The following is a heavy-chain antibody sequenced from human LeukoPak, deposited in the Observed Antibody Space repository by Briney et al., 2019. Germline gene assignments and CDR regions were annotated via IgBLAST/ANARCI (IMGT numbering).Heavy chain of an antibody. Sequence: ASVNVSCKASGDTLTTYGITWVRQAPGQGLEWMGWISGYSGKTIYAQHFQDRLTVTIDASSTTAYMELRSLRSDDTAMYYCARSRGVAVAMVLDSWGQRTLVAVSS. CDR3: ARSRGVAVAMVLDS. CDR2: ISGYSGKT. D-gene: IGHD6-19*01. V-gene: IGHV1-18*01. J-gene: IGHJ4*02. CDR1: GDTLTTYG.